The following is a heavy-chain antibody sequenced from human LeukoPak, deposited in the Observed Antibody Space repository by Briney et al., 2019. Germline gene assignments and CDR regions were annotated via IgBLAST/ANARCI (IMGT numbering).Heavy chain of an antibody. CDR1: GGSISSSTYY. V-gene: IGHV4-39*07. D-gene: IGHD3-10*01. Sequence: SETLSLTCTASGGSISSSTYYWDWIRQPPGKGLEWIGSIYYSGSTYYNPSLKSRVTISVDRPKNQFFLNVTSLTAADTAVYYCARSRQASGLFSSWGQGTLVVVSS. J-gene: IGHJ5*02. CDR2: IYYSGST. CDR3: ARSRQASGLFSS.